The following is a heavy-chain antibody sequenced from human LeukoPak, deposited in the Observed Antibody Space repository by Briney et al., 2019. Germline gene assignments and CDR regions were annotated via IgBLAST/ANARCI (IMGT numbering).Heavy chain of an antibody. V-gene: IGHV3-66*01. Sequence: TGVPLRLSCRAWEYLVDSGFINGVRRPRGKGLEGSFFLLHGDNIYYADSVKGRFTISRDSFKNTLTLQMNSLRVDDTAVYYCARGNSETTTSDFWGQGTLVTVSS. CDR2: LLHGDNI. CDR3: ARGNSETTTSDF. J-gene: IGHJ4*02. CDR1: EYLVDSGF. D-gene: IGHD4-17*01.